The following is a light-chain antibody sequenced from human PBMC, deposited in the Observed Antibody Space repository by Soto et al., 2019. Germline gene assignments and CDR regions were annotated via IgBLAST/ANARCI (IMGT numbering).Light chain of an antibody. J-gene: IGKJ3*01. V-gene: IGKV1-39*01. CDR3: QQSYSTPFT. CDR2: AAS. Sequence: DIQMTQSPSSLSASVGDRVTITCRASQSISSYLNGYQQKPGKAPKLLIYAASSLQSGVPSRFSGSGSGTDFTLTISSLQPEDFATYYCQQSYSTPFTFGPGTKVYIK. CDR1: QSISSY.